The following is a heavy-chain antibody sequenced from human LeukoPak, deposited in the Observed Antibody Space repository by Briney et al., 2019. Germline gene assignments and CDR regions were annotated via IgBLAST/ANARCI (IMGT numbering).Heavy chain of an antibody. CDR2: IRYDGSNK. Sequence: GGSLRLSCAASGFTFSSYGMHWVRQAPGKGLEWVAFIRYDGSNKYYADSVKGRFTISRDNSKNTLYLQMNSLRAEDTAVYYCAKDRWKAYYFAYWGQGTLVTVSS. D-gene: IGHD4-23*01. CDR3: AKDRWKAYYFAY. V-gene: IGHV3-30*02. CDR1: GFTFSSYG. J-gene: IGHJ4*02.